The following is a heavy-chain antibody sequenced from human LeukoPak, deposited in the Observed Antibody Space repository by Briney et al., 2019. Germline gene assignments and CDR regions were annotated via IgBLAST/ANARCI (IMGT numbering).Heavy chain of an antibody. J-gene: IGHJ1*01. CDR1: GGSISSGDYY. Sequence: SQTLSLTCPVSGGSISSGDYYWSWIRQPPGKGLEWIGYIYYSGSTHYNPSLKSRVTISVDTSKNQFSLKLSSVTAADTAVYYCARSLYGDYGYFQHWGQGTLVTVSS. V-gene: IGHV4-30-4*01. CDR2: IYYSGST. CDR3: ARSLYGDYGYFQH. D-gene: IGHD4-17*01.